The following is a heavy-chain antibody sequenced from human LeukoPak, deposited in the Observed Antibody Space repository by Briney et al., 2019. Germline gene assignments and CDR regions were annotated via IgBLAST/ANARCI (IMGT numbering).Heavy chain of an antibody. V-gene: IGHV3-7*01. CDR1: RFTFSNYW. Sequence: GGSLRLSCAASRFTFSNYWMSWVRQAPGKGLEWVANIKQDGSEKYYVDSVRGRFTISRDNAKNSLYLQMNSLRAEDTAVYYCAREDFWSGYFDYWGQGTLVTVSS. CDR3: AREDFWSGYFDY. CDR2: IKQDGSEK. D-gene: IGHD3-3*01. J-gene: IGHJ4*02.